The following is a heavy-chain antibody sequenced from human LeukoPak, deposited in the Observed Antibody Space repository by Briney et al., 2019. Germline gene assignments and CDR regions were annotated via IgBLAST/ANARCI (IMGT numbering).Heavy chain of an antibody. CDR3: ATSYGPLDY. V-gene: IGHV4-34*01. CDR2: INHSGST. J-gene: IGHJ4*02. D-gene: IGHD1-26*01. Sequence: PSETLSLTCAVYGGSFSGYYWSWIRQPPGKGLEWIGEINHSGSTNYNPSLKSRVTISIDTSKNQFSLKLSSVTVADTAVYYCATSYGPLDYWGQGTLVTVSS. CDR1: GGSFSGYY.